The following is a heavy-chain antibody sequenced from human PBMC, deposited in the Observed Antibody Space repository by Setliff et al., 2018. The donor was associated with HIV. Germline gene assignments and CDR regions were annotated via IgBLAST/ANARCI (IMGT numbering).Heavy chain of an antibody. CDR1: GGSISSPTYY. V-gene: IGHV4-39*01. CDR3: ARRAQDSWNLDL. Sequence: PSETLSLTCTVSGGSISSPTYYWGWIRQPPGKGLEWIGTFYSSRSTYYNPSLRSRVTLSVDTSKNQFSLRLSSVTAVDTAAYFCARRAQDSWNLDLWGRGTLVTVSS. CDR2: FYSSRST. J-gene: IGHJ2*01.